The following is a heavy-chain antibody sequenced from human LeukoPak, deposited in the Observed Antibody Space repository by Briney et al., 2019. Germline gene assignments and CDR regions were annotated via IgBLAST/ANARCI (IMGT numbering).Heavy chain of an antibody. CDR3: ARDRMGGFDY. V-gene: IGHV1-2*02. D-gene: IGHD3-16*01. Sequence: AAVTVSFTASGYTFTVYYMDWVRQAPGQGKEWMGWINPNSGGTNYAQKFQGRVTMPRDTSISTAYMELSRLRSDDTAVYYCARDRMGGFDYWGQGTLVTVSS. CDR1: GYTFTVYY. J-gene: IGHJ4*02. CDR2: INPNSGGT.